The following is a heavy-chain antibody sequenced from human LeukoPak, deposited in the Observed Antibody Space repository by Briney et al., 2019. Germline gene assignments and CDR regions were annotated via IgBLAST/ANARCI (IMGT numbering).Heavy chain of an antibody. J-gene: IGHJ4*02. D-gene: IGHD6-19*01. CDR3: AKTTTGYSSGRYPGWPVDY. Sequence: WGSLRLSCAASGFTFSSYAVSWVRQAPGQGLEWVSAISGSGGGTYYADYEKGRFTISRNNSKNTVYLQMNSLSTEDTAVYYYAKTTTGYSSGRYPGWPVDYWGQGTLVTVSS. CDR1: GFTFSSYA. V-gene: IGHV3-23*01. CDR2: ISGSGGGT.